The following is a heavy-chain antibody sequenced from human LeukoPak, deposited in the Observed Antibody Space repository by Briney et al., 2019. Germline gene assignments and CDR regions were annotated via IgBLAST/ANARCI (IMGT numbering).Heavy chain of an antibody. Sequence: ASVKVSCKASGGTFSSYAISWVRQAPGQGLEWMGRIIPILGIANYAQKFQGRVTITADKSTSTAYMELSSLRSEDTAVYYCAAKLEAGNGMDVWGQGTTVTVSS. CDR2: IIPILGIA. J-gene: IGHJ6*02. D-gene: IGHD6-13*01. V-gene: IGHV1-69*04. CDR1: GGTFSSYA. CDR3: AAKLEAGNGMDV.